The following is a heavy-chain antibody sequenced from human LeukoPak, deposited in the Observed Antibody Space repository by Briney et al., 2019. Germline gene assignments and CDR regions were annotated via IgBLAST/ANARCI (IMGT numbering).Heavy chain of an antibody. J-gene: IGHJ4*02. V-gene: IGHV4-38-2*02. CDR3: ARDHRYCSGGSCYLYFDY. D-gene: IGHD2-15*01. CDR1: GYSISSGYY. Sequence: SETLSLTCTVSGYSISSGYYWGWIRQPPGKGLEWIGSIYHSGSTYYNPSLKSRVTISVDTSKNQFSLKLSSVTAADTAVYYCARDHRYCSGGSCYLYFDYWGQGTLVTVSS. CDR2: IYHSGST.